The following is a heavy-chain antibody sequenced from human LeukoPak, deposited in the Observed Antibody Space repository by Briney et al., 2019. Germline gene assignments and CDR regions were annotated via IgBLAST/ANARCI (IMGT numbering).Heavy chain of an antibody. CDR3: ASSSSEGRTYYYYDMDV. D-gene: IGHD6-6*01. CDR1: GGSFRGYY. V-gene: IGHV4-34*01. CDR2: INESGST. Sequence: SETLSLTCAVYGGSFRGYYGSWIRQPPGKGLEWIGEINESGSTNYNPSLKSRVTISLDTSKNQFSLKLNSVTAADTAVYYCASSSSEGRTYYYYDMDVWGQGTTVTVSS. J-gene: IGHJ6*02.